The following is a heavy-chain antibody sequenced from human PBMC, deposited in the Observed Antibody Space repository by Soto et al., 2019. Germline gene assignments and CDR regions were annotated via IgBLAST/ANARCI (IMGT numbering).Heavy chain of an antibody. V-gene: IGHV4-4*07. Sequence: SETLSLTCTVSGGSISSYYWCWTRQPTGKGLEWIGRFYPTGKTNYNPSLQSRLTMSADTSRNQFSLNLTSVTAADTAVYYCARCGLDYGMDVWGQGTTVTVSS. CDR1: GGSISSYY. CDR3: ARCGLDYGMDV. D-gene: IGHD3-16*01. J-gene: IGHJ6*02. CDR2: FYPTGKT.